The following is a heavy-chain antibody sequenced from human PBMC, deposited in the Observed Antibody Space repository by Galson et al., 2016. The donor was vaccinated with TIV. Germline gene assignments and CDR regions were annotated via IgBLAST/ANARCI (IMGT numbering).Heavy chain of an antibody. CDR3: AKHFTRYVVSDGVLDV. Sequence: SLRLSCAASGFTFSSYAMGWVRQVPGKGLEWVSTIRGSGISKYYADSVKGRFTISRDNSKSTVYLRMDSLRAEDTAIYYCAKHFTRYVVSDGVLDVWGQGTTVIVS. D-gene: IGHD3-9*01. J-gene: IGHJ6*02. V-gene: IGHV3-23*01. CDR2: IRGSGISK. CDR1: GFTFSSYA.